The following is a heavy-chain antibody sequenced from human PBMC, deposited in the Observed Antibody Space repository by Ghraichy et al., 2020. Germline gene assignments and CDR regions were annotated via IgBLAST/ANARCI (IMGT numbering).Heavy chain of an antibody. CDR3: ARRYTFDYYGSGNWFAP. CDR1: CGSISTYY. V-gene: IGHV4-59*08. D-gene: IGHD3-10*01. Sequence: SETLSLTCTVSCGSISTYYWSWIRQPPGKGLEWIGYIYYSGSSNYNPSLKSRVTISVDTSKNQFSLKLSSVTAADTAVYYCARRYTFDYYGSGNWFAPWGQGTPATVSP. CDR2: IYYSGSS. J-gene: IGHJ5*01.